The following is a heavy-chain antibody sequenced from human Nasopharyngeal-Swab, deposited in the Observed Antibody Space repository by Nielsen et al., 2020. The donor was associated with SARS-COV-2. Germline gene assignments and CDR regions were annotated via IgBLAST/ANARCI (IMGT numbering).Heavy chain of an antibody. J-gene: IGHJ6*02. CDR3: ARGTGFGVANGMDV. CDR2: IGRYGTDI. V-gene: IGHV3-21*01. Sequence: GESLKISCAASGFTFRDYSMNWVRQAPGKGLEWVSSIGRYGTDIFHADSVKGRFSVFRDAANKSIYLQMRSLRAEDTAVYYCARGTGFGVANGMDVWGQGTTVTVSS. CDR1: GFTFRDYS. D-gene: IGHD3-3*01.